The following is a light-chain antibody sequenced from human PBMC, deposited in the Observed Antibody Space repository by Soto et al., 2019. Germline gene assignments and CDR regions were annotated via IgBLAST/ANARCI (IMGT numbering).Light chain of an antibody. CDR2: GAS. CDR1: QSVSSN. V-gene: IGKV3-15*01. Sequence: EIVLTQSPATLSVSPGERSTLSCRASQSVSSNLAWYQQKPGQAPRLLIYGASTRATGIPARFSGSGSGTEFTLTISSLQSEDFAVYYCQQYNNWPPVTFGQGTKVDIK. CDR3: QQYNNWPPVT. J-gene: IGKJ1*01.